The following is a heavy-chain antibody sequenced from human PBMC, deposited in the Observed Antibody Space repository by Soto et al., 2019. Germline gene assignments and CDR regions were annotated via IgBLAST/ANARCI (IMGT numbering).Heavy chain of an antibody. CDR3: ARDRPPEPKNARTRGYYYYGMDV. V-gene: IGHV4-31*03. Sequence: QVQLQESGPGLVKPSQTLSLTCTVSGGSISSGGYYWSWIRQHPGKGLEWIGYIYYSGSTYYNPSLKSRVTISVDTSKNQFSLKLSSVTAADTAVYYCARDRPPEPKNARTRGYYYYGMDVWGQGTTVTVSS. D-gene: IGHD1-1*01. J-gene: IGHJ6*02. CDR1: GGSISSGGYY. CDR2: IYYSGST.